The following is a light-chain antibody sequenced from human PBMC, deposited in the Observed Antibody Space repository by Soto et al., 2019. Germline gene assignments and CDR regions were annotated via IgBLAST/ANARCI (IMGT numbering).Light chain of an antibody. CDR2: QTS. CDR3: HQRQSWPRT. Sequence: EVVMTQSPASLSASPGERVTLSCRASQDIRSSLAWYQHRPGQAPRLLIYQTSIRAAGIPARFSASGTGTDFTLTISDVQPEDFAVYYCHQRQSWPRTFGQGTKVDI. J-gene: IGKJ1*01. CDR1: QDIRSS. V-gene: IGKV3D-15*03.